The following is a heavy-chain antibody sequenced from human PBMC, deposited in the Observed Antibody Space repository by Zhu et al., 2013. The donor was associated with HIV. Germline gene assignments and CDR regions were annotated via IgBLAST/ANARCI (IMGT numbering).Heavy chain of an antibody. CDR3: ARGRITIFGVVIIGYYGMDV. J-gene: IGHJ6*02. V-gene: IGHV1-69*19. D-gene: IGHD3-3*01. CDR2: IIPISDTL. CDR1: GGTFSSDG. Sequence: QVQLVQSGAEVKKPGSSVKVSCKASGGTFSSDGFSWVRLAPGQGLEWMGGIIPISDTLKYAQKFQGRVTITADESTNTVYMDLTSLTSEDTAVYYCARGRITIFGVVIIGYYGMDVWGQGTTVTVSS.